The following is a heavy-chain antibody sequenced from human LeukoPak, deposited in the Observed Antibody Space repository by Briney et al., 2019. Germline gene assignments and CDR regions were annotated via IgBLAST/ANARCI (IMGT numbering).Heavy chain of an antibody. CDR1: GFTFSSYE. Sequence: GGSLRLSCAASGFTFSSYEMHWVRQAPGKGLEWVSYISSSGSTIYYADSVKGRFTISRDNAKNSLYLQMNSLRAEDTAVYYCARDSNPSYYYYMDVWGKGTTVTVSS. V-gene: IGHV3-48*03. CDR3: ARDSNPSYYYYMDV. D-gene: IGHD3-3*02. CDR2: ISSSGSTI. J-gene: IGHJ6*03.